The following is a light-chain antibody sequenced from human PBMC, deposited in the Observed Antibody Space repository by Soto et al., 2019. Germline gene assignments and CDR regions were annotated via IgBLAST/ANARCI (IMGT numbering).Light chain of an antibody. J-gene: IGLJ1*01. V-gene: IGLV2-23*01. Sequence: QSVLTQPASVSGSPGQSITISCSGTSGDIGSYNFVSWYQQHPGKAPKLMIYEGSKRPSGVSNRFSGSRSGNTASLTISGLQAEDEADYFCCSYAGGRTYVFGTGTKVTVL. CDR3: CSYAGGRTYV. CDR1: SGDIGSYNF. CDR2: EGS.